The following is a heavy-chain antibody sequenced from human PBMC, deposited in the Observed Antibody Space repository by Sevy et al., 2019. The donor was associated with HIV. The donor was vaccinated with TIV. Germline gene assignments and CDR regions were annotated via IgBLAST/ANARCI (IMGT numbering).Heavy chain of an antibody. D-gene: IGHD3-16*01. J-gene: IGHJ4*02. V-gene: IGHV3-7*01. CDR2: MNQDGTER. CDR3: VREGLGGFSYSLDC. Sequence: GGSLRLSCAASGFSFSTYWMTWVRQAPGKGLEWVATMNQDGTERDYVDSVKGRFTISRDNTKTSLFLQMNSLSAEDTVVYYCVREGLGGFSYSLDCWGQGTLVTVSS. CDR1: GFSFSTYW.